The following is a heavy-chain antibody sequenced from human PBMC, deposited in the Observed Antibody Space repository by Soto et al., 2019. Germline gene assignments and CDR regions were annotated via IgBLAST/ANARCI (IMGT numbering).Heavy chain of an antibody. CDR3: ARGNRGGRYGMDV. CDR1: GGSFSGYY. CDR2: INHSGST. V-gene: IGHV4-34*01. J-gene: IGHJ6*02. D-gene: IGHD2-15*01. Sequence: PSETLSLTCAVYGGSFSGYYWSWIRQPPGKGLEWIGEINHSGSTNYNPSLKSRVTISVDTSKNQFSLKLSSVTAADTAVYYCARGNRGGRYGMDVWGQGTTVTV.